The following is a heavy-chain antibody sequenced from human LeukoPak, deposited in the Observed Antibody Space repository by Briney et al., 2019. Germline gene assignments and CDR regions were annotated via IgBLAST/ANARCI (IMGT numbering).Heavy chain of an antibody. V-gene: IGHV1-18*01. Sequence: GASVKVSCKASGYTFTSYGISWVRQAPGQGLEWMGWISAYNGNTNYAQKLQGRVTMTTDTSTSTAYMELRSLRSNDTAVYYCARYVVAAAIPYFDYWSQGTLVTVSS. CDR1: GYTFTSYG. CDR2: ISAYNGNT. D-gene: IGHD6-25*01. CDR3: ARYVVAAAIPYFDY. J-gene: IGHJ4*02.